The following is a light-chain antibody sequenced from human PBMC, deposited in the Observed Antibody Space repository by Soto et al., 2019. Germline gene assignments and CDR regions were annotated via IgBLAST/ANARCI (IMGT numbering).Light chain of an antibody. CDR1: QSVSGSS. CDR2: DAS. J-gene: IGKJ1*01. V-gene: IGKV3-20*01. Sequence: EIVLTQSPGTLSLSPGERATLSCRASQSVSGSSLAWYQQRLGQAPRLLIYDASSRATGIPDRFSGSGSGTDFTLTFSRLEPEDFAVYYCQQHGSGPWTFGQGTKVEVK. CDR3: QQHGSGPWT.